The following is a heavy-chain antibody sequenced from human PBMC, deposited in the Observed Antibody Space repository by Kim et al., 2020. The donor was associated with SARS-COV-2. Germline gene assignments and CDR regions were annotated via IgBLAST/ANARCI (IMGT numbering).Heavy chain of an antibody. V-gene: IGHV3-15*01. Sequence: GGSLRLSCAASGFTFSNAWMSWVRQAPGKGLEWVGRIKSKTDGGTTDYAAPVKGRFTISRDDSKNTLYLQMNSLKTEDTAVYYCTTDSPHYYDSSGYYYDYYGMDVWGQGTTVTVSS. D-gene: IGHD3-22*01. CDR2: IKSKTDGGTT. CDR3: TTDSPHYYDSSGYYYDYYGMDV. J-gene: IGHJ6*02. CDR1: GFTFSNAW.